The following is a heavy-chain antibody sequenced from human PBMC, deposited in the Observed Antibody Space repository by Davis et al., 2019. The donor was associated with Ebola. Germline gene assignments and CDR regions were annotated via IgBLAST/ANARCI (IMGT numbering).Heavy chain of an antibody. CDR2: ISGSGAHT. Sequence: GGSLRLSCAASGFMFSSYVMSWVRQAPGKGLERVSTISGSGAHTYYADSVKGRFTISRDNSKNTLHLQMNSLRVEDTAIYYCAKDTSNVWFDVWGQGTMVTVSS. J-gene: IGHJ3*01. D-gene: IGHD6-19*01. V-gene: IGHV3-23*01. CDR3: AKDTSNVWFDV. CDR1: GFMFSSYV.